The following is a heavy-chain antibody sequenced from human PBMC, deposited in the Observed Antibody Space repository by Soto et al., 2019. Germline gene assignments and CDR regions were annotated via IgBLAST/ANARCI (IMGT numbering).Heavy chain of an antibody. CDR2: YSGSGDTT. CDR3: AKPDLAYCGGDCHYDY. J-gene: IGHJ4*02. D-gene: IGHD2-21*02. V-gene: IGHV3-23*01. Sequence: EVQLLESGGGLVQPGGSLRLSCVASGFTFSSYAMSWVRQAPGKGPEWVSAYSGSGDTTYYADSVKGRFTISRDNSKNTLYLQMNSLRVEDTAIYYCAKPDLAYCGGDCHYDYWGQGTLVTVSS. CDR1: GFTFSSYA.